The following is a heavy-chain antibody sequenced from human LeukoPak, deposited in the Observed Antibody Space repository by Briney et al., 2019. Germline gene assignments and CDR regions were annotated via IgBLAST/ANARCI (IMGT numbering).Heavy chain of an antibody. D-gene: IGHD2-2*01. CDR1: GGSISSSSYS. CDR2: IYYSGST. J-gene: IGHJ5*02. Sequence: SETLSLTCTVSGGSISSSSYSWGWIRQPPGKGLEWIGSIYYSGSTYYNPSLKSRVTISVDTSKNQFSLKLSSVTAADTAVYYCARHRVVPAAMWNWFDPWGQGILVTVSS. CDR3: ARHRVVPAAMWNWFDP. V-gene: IGHV4-39*01.